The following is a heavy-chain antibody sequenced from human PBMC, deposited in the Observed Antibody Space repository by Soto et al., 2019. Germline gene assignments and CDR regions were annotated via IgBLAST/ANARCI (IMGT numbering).Heavy chain of an antibody. CDR2: IYYSGST. Sequence: TLFPTRTFFGGSLKGGVYLLNLVRPHPEKGLEWIGYIYYSGSTYYNPSLRSRVVKSVDTSRNQFSLRLTSVTAADTAVYYCASQKLDVPAFFDYWGQGILVTVSS. J-gene: IGHJ4*02. CDR3: ASQKLDVPAFFDY. D-gene: IGHD4-4*01. V-gene: IGHV4-30-4*08. CDR1: GGSLKGGVYL.